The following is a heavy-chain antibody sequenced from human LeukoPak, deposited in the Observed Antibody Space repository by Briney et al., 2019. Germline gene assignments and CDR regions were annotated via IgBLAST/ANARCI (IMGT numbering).Heavy chain of an antibody. Sequence: SETLSLTCTVSGVSITSHYWSWIRQTPGKGLEWIGYMYDSEKTKDNLSFKSRSTLSADTSKNQFSLRLSSVTAEDTAVYYCATIKRGSIYGYFDFWGQGILVTLSS. CDR1: GVSITSHY. CDR2: MYDSEKT. V-gene: IGHV4-59*11. CDR3: ATIKRGSIYGYFDF. J-gene: IGHJ4*02. D-gene: IGHD5-18*01.